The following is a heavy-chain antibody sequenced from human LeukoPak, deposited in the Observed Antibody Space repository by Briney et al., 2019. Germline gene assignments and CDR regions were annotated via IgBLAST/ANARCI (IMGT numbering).Heavy chain of an antibody. Sequence: PSETLSPTCAVSGYSISSGYYWGWIRQPPGKGLEWIGSIYHSGSTYYNPSLKSRVTISVDTSKNQFSLKLSSVTAADTAVYYCAGHSSWSNYWGQGTLVTVSS. CDR1: GYSISSGYY. V-gene: IGHV4-38-2*01. CDR3: AGHSSWSNY. D-gene: IGHD6-13*01. CDR2: IYHSGST. J-gene: IGHJ4*02.